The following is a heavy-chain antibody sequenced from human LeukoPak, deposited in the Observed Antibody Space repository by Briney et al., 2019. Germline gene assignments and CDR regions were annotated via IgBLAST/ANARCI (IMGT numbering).Heavy chain of an antibody. CDR3: ARDRRILWFGELATVNNWFDP. CDR2: ISSSGSTI. J-gene: IGHJ5*02. Sequence: GGSLRLSCAASGFTFSDYYMSWIRQAPGKGLEWVSYISSSGSTIYYADSVKGRFTISRDNAKNSLYLQMNSLRAEDTAVYYCARDRRILWFGELATVNNWFDPWGQGTLVTVSS. D-gene: IGHD3-10*01. CDR1: GFTFSDYY. V-gene: IGHV3-11*01.